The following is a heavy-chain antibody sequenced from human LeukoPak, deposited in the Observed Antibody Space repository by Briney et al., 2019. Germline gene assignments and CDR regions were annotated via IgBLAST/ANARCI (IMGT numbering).Heavy chain of an antibody. CDR1: GFTFSSYG. J-gene: IGHJ3*02. D-gene: IGHD1-26*01. V-gene: IGHV3-21*01. CDR2: ISSSSSYI. Sequence: GGSLRLSCAASGFTFSSYGMSWVRQAPGKGLEWVSSISSSSSYIYYADSVKGRFTISRDNAKNSLYLQMNSLRAEDTAVYYCARLLPSGAAFDIWGQGTMVTVSS. CDR3: ARLLPSGAAFDI.